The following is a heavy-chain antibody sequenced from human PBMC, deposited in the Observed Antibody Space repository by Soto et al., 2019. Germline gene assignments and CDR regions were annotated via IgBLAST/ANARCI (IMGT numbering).Heavy chain of an antibody. CDR1: GFTFSSYA. D-gene: IGHD3-10*01. V-gene: IGHV3-23*01. J-gene: IGHJ5*02. CDR3: AKGPNVLLWFGGNGGSFDP. Sequence: EVQLLESGGGLVQPGGSLRLSCAASGFTFSSYAMSWVRQAPGKGLEWVSAISGSGGSTYYADSVRGRCTISRDNSKNTLYLQTNSLRAEDTAVCYCAKGPNVLLWFGGNGGSFDPWGQGTLVTVSS. CDR2: ISGSGGST.